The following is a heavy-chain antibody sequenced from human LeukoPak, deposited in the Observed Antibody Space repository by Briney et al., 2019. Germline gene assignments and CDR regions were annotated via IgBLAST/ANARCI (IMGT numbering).Heavy chain of an antibody. CDR1: GGSISSGGYY. V-gene: IGHV4-30-2*01. Sequence: SQTPSLTCTVSGGSISSGGYYWSWIRQPPGKGLEWIGYIYHSGSTYYNPSLKSRVTISVDRSRNQFSLKLSSVTAADTAVYYCARTPLDTAMVQAYYFDYWGQGTLVTVSS. CDR2: IYHSGST. D-gene: IGHD5-18*01. CDR3: ARTPLDTAMVQAYYFDY. J-gene: IGHJ4*02.